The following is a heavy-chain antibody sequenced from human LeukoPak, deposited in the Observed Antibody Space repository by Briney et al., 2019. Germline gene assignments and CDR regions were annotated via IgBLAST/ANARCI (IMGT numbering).Heavy chain of an antibody. V-gene: IGHV3-23*01. D-gene: IGHD2-2*01. CDR1: GFTFSSYA. J-gene: IGHJ4*02. CDR3: ASARVQYQLLSPSDY. CDR2: ISGSGGST. Sequence: GGSLRLSCAASGFTFSSYAMNWVRQAPGKGLEWVSGISGSGGSTYYADSVKGRFTISRDNSKNTPYLQMNSLRAEDTAVYYCASARVQYQLLSPSDYWGQGTLVTVPS.